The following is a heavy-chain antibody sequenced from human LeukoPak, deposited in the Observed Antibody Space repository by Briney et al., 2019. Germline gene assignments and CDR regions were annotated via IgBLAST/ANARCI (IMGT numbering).Heavy chain of an antibody. D-gene: IGHD4-11*01. V-gene: IGHV3-23*01. CDR3: AKARWPDYSNHPSWFDP. Sequence: QPGGSLRLSCAASGFTFNNFAMSWVRQAPGKGLEWVSAISGSGGSTYYADSVKGRFTISRDNSKNTLYLQMNSLRAEDTAVYYCAKARWPDYSNHPSWFDPWGQGTLVTVSS. CDR1: GFTFNNFA. CDR2: ISGSGGST. J-gene: IGHJ5*02.